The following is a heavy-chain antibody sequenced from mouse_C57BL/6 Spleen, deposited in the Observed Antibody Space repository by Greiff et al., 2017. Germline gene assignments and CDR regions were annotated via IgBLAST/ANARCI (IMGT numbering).Heavy chain of an antibody. CDR3: AREGAQATSAWFAY. J-gene: IGHJ3*01. V-gene: IGHV1-19*01. D-gene: IGHD3-2*02. CDR2: INPYNGGT. CDR1: GYTFTDYY. Sequence: VQLQQSGPVLVKPGASVKMSCKASGYTFTDYYMNWVKQSHGKSLEWIGVINPYNGGTSYNQKFKGKATLTVDKSSSTAYMELNSLTSEDSAVYYCAREGAQATSAWFAYWGQGTLVTVSA.